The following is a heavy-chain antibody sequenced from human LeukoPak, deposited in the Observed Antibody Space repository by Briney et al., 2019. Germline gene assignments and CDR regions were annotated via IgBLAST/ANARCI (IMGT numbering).Heavy chain of an antibody. V-gene: IGHV4-34*01. CDR2: INHSGST. CDR1: GGSFSGYY. CDR3: ARQYGSSWSQYYFDY. D-gene: IGHD6-13*01. J-gene: IGHJ4*02. Sequence: SETLSLTCAVYGGSFSGYYWSWIRQPPGKGLEWIGEINHSGSTNYNPSLKSRVTISVDTSKNQFSLKLSSATAADTAVYYCARQYGSSWSQYYFDYWGQGTLVTVSS.